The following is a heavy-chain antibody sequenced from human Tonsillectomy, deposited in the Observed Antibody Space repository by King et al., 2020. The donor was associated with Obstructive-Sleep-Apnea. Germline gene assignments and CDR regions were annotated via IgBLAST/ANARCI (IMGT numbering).Heavy chain of an antibody. CDR2: IYYSGST. D-gene: IGHD1-1*01. Sequence: VQLQESGPGLVKPSETLSLTCTVSGGSISNYYWSWIRQSPGKGLEWIGYIYYSGSTKYNPSLKSRVTISVDTSKNQLSLKLSSVTAAGTAVYYCARDLNGGMDVWGQGTTVTVSS. J-gene: IGHJ6*02. CDR1: GGSISNYY. CDR3: ARDLNGGMDV. V-gene: IGHV4-59*01.